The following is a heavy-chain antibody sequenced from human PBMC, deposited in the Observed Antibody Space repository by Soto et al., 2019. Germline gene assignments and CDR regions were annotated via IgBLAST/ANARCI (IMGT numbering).Heavy chain of an antibody. Sequence: PXGSLGLSCAASGFTFSSYGMHWVRQAPGKGLEWVAVISYDGGNKYYADSVKGRFTISRDNSKNTLYLQMNSLRAEDTAVYYCAKERRYCSSTSCYVPFDYWGQGTLVTVPQ. CDR2: ISYDGGNK. CDR1: GFTFSSYG. D-gene: IGHD2-2*01. CDR3: AKERRYCSSTSCYVPFDY. V-gene: IGHV3-30*18. J-gene: IGHJ4*02.